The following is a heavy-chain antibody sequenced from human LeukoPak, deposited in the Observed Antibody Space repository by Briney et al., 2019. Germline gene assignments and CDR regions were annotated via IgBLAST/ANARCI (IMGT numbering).Heavy chain of an antibody. J-gene: IGHJ6*03. CDR3: ARGTLDYDVVTGIHYYYMDV. Sequence: ASVKVSCRASGYPFTSYEINWVRQATGEGLEWMGWMKPDSGNSAYAQKFRGRVTLSSNSSINTAYMEVSSLGSDDTAVYFCARGTLDYDVVTGIHYYYMDVWGTGTTVTVSS. CDR2: MKPDSGNS. D-gene: IGHD3-9*01. CDR1: GYPFTSYE. V-gene: IGHV1-8*01.